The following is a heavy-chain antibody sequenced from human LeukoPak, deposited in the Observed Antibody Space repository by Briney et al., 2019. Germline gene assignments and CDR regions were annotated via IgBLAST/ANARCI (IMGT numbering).Heavy chain of an antibody. CDR1: GFRFSTFW. CDR2: INQNGGVK. J-gene: IGHJ5*02. V-gene: IGHV3-7*01. CDR3: ATSDDAAGTS. D-gene: IGHD6-25*01. Sequence: GESLRLSCAASGFRFSTFWMSWVRQAPGKGLDWVANINQNGGVKHYVDSVKGRFTISRDNAKNSLYLQMTSLRADDTAVYYCATSDDAAGTSWGQGTLVTVSS.